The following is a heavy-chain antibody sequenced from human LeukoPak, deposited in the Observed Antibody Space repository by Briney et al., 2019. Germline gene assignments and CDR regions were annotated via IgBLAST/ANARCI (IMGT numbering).Heavy chain of an antibody. CDR2: FDPEDGET. CDR1: GYTFTGYY. V-gene: IGHV1-24*01. Sequence: ASVKVSCKASGYTFTGYYMHWVRQAPGKGLEWMGGFDPEDGETIYAQKFQGRVTMTEDTSTDTAYMELSSLRSEDTAVYYCATHYYDSSGYYSNYWGQGTLVTVSS. CDR3: ATHYYDSSGYYSNY. D-gene: IGHD3-22*01. J-gene: IGHJ4*02.